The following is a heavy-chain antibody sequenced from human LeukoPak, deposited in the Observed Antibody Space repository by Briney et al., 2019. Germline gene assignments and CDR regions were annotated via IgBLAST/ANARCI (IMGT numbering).Heavy chain of an antibody. CDR2: IKQDGSEK. CDR1: GFTFSSYW. Sequence: GSLRLSCAASGFTFSSYWMTWVRQAAGGGLEWVASIKQDGSEKYYVDSVKGRFTISRDNAKNSLYLQMNSLRADDTAVYYCVRDQPLAALDYWGQGTLVTVSS. J-gene: IGHJ4*02. CDR3: VRDQPLAALDY. D-gene: IGHD6-13*01. V-gene: IGHV3-7*01.